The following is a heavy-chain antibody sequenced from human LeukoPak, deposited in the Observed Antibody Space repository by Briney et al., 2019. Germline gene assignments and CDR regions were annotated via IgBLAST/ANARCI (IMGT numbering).Heavy chain of an antibody. D-gene: IGHD1-26*01. CDR2: MHSSGST. J-gene: IGHJ4*02. Sequence: SETLSLTCTVSGGTISSYYWSWVRQSPGTGLEWIANMHSSGSTYYNPSLKSRVTISMDTSKNQFSLRLSSVTTADTAMYYCERDIRRVGATLYFDYWGQGTLVTVSS. CDR3: ERDIRRVGATLYFDY. CDR1: GGTISSYY. V-gene: IGHV4-59*01.